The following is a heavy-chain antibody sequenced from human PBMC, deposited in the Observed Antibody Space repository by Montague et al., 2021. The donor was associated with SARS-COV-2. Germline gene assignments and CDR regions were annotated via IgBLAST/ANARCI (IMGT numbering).Heavy chain of an antibody. CDR2: FYLSGFT. D-gene: IGHD3/OR15-3a*01. CDR1: DVSLSTSTW. V-gene: IGHV4-4*02. Sequence: SETLSLTCVVSDVSLSTSTWWSWVRQSPGKGLEWVGEFYLSGFTQYNPSVKSRVSISLDDSRSQFSLRLTSVTAADTAVYFCARGGLGNRGFDYWGQGTLVTVSS. J-gene: IGHJ4*02. CDR3: ARGGLGNRGFDY.